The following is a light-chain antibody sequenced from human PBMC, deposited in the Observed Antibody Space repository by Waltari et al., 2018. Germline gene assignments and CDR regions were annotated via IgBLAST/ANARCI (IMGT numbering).Light chain of an antibody. CDR3: QQFYSIPPT. J-gene: IGKJ1*01. Sequence: DIVMTQSPDSLAVSLAERATISCKSSQSVLHRPNNKNYLAWHQQKPGQPPKLLIYWSSTRESGVPDRFSGSGSGTDFTLTINSLQAEDVAVYYCQQFYSIPPTFGQGTKVEIK. CDR2: WSS. CDR1: QSVLHRPNNKNY. V-gene: IGKV4-1*01.